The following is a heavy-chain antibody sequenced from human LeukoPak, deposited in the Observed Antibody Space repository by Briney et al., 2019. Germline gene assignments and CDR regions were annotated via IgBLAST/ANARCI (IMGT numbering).Heavy chain of an antibody. CDR2: IKADGSEK. D-gene: IGHD1-26*01. CDR1: GFSFSGHW. CDR3: AYRNNFEY. Sequence: PGGSLRLSCAASGFSFSGHWMNWVRQPPGKGLEGGANIKADGSEKYYVGSVKGRFTISRGDAKRTVDLQMDNLRAEDTAIYYCAYRNNFEYWGQGALVTVSS. J-gene: IGHJ4*02. V-gene: IGHV3-7*05.